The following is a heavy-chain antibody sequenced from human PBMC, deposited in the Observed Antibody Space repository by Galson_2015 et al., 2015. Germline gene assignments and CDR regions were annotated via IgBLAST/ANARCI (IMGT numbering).Heavy chain of an antibody. D-gene: IGHD3-22*01. Sequence: SLRLSCAASGFTFSSYAMHWVRQAPGKGLEWVAVISYAGSNKYYADSVKGRFTISRDNSKNTLYLQMNSLRAEDTAVYYCARAGHDSSGYYLGYFDYWGQGTLVTVSS. CDR1: GFTFSSYA. CDR3: ARAGHDSSGYYLGYFDY. J-gene: IGHJ4*02. V-gene: IGHV3-30-3*01. CDR2: ISYAGSNK.